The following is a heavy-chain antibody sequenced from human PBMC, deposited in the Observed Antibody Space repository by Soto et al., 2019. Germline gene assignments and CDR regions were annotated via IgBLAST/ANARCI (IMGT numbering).Heavy chain of an antibody. CDR3: ARGKPELLWFGELFLGFLAEHLHYRIDV. J-gene: IGHJ6*02. D-gene: IGHD3-10*01. Sequence: ASVKVSCKASGGTFTSYGISWVRQAPGQGLEWMGWISAYNGNTNYAQKLQGRVTMTTDTSTSTAYMELRSLRSDDTAVYYCARGKPELLWFGELFLGFLAEHLHYRIDVPSQRTTDTVSS. CDR2: ISAYNGNT. V-gene: IGHV1-18*01. CDR1: GGTFTSYG.